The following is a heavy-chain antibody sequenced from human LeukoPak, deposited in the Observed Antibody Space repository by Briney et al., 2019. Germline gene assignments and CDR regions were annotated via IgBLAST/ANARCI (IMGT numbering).Heavy chain of an antibody. J-gene: IGHJ6*02. D-gene: IGHD4-17*01. Sequence: SETLSLTCTVSGGSISSSSNYWGWIRQPPGKGLEWIGSIYYSGRTYYSPSLKSRVTISVDTSKNQFSLRLSSVTAADTAVYYCVRDYGDYARQYYYGMDVWGQGTTVTVSS. CDR3: VRDYGDYARQYYYGMDV. CDR2: IYYSGRT. CDR1: GGSISSSSNY. V-gene: IGHV4-39*01.